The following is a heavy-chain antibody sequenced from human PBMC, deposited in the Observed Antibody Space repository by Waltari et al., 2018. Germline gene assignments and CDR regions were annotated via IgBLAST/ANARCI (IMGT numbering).Heavy chain of an antibody. D-gene: IGHD6-13*01. CDR1: GGSFSGYY. CDR3: ASFSSWYRVVDY. Sequence: QVQLQQWGAGLLKPSETLSLTCAVYGGSFSGYYWSWIRQPPGKGLEWIGEINQRGSTNYNPSIKSRVTISVDTSKNQFSLKLSSVTAADTAVYYCASFSSWYRVVDYWGQGTLVTVSS. V-gene: IGHV4-34*01. J-gene: IGHJ4*02. CDR2: INQRGST.